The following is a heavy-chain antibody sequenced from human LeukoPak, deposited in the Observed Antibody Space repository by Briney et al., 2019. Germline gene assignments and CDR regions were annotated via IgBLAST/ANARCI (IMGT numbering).Heavy chain of an antibody. CDR3: AAQRGYYYDSSGYYLEYFQH. J-gene: IGHJ1*01. CDR2: IYYSGST. V-gene: IGHV4-34*01. D-gene: IGHD3-22*01. Sequence: SETLSLTCAVYVGSFSGYYWSWIRQPPGKGLEWIGSIYYSGSTYYNPSLERRVTISVDKSKNQFSLKLSSVTAADTAVYYCAAQRGYYYDSSGYYLEYFQHWGQGTLVTVSS. CDR1: VGSFSGYY.